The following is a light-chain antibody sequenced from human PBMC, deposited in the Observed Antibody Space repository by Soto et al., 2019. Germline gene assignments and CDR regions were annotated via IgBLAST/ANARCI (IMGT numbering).Light chain of an antibody. Sequence: IQLTQSPSSLSASVGDRVTITCRASQGISTFLAWYQQKPGKAAKLLIQAASTWQSGVPSRFSGSGSGTDFTLAISSLQPEDFATYDCQRLHTYPYTFGQGTKLDI. CDR2: AAS. CDR3: QRLHTYPYT. J-gene: IGKJ2*01. CDR1: QGISTF. V-gene: IGKV1-9*01.